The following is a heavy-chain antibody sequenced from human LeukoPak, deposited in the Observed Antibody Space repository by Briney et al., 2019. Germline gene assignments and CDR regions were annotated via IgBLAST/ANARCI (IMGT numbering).Heavy chain of an antibody. Sequence: GGSLRLSCAASGFTFSSYSMNWVRQAPGKGLEWVSYISSSSSTIYYADSVKGRFTISRDNAKNSLYLQMNSLRAEDTAVYYCARSDNNYAYWGQGTLVTVSS. V-gene: IGHV3-48*01. J-gene: IGHJ4*02. CDR3: ARSDNNYAY. CDR2: ISSSSSTI. D-gene: IGHD4-11*01. CDR1: GFTFSSYS.